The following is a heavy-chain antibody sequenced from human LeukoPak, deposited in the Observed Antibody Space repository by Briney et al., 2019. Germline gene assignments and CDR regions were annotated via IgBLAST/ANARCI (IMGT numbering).Heavy chain of an antibody. D-gene: IGHD6-13*01. CDR1: GYTFTGYY. V-gene: IGHV1-2*02. CDR2: INPNSGGT. Sequence: ASVKVSCKASGYTFTGYYMHWVRQAPGQGLEWMGWINPNSGGTNYAQKFQGRVTMTRDTSISTAYMELSRLRSDDTAVYYCARDSIAAAVHNWFDPWGQGTLVTVSS. J-gene: IGHJ5*02. CDR3: ARDSIAAAVHNWFDP.